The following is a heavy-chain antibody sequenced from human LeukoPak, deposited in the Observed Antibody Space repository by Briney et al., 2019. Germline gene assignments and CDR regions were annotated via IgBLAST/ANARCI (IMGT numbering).Heavy chain of an antibody. V-gene: IGHV5-51*01. CDR1: GYSFTSYW. J-gene: IGHJ3*02. CDR3: ARRVVVQLDAFDI. Sequence: GESLKISCKGFGYSFTSYWIGWVRQMPGKGLEWMGIIYPGDSDTRYSPSFQGQVTISADKSISTAYLQWSSLKASDTAMYYCARRVVVQLDAFDIWGQGTMVTVSS. CDR2: IYPGDSDT. D-gene: IGHD2-15*01.